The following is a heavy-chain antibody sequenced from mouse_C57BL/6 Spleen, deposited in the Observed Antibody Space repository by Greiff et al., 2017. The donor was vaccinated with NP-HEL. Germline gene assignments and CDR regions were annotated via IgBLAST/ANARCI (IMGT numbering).Heavy chain of an antibody. CDR3: ARRPGSSYGYFDV. CDR1: GFTFSDYG. Sequence: EVKLVESGGGLVKPGGSLKLSCAASGFTFSDYGMHWVRQAPEKGLEWVAYISSGSSTIYYADTVKGRFTISRDNAKNTLFLQMTSLRSEDTAMYYCARRPGSSYGYFDVWGTGTTVTVSS. V-gene: IGHV5-17*01. D-gene: IGHD1-1*01. J-gene: IGHJ1*03. CDR2: ISSGSSTI.